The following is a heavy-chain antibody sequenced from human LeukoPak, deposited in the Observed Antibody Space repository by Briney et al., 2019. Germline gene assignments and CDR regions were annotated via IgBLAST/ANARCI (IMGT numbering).Heavy chain of an antibody. D-gene: IGHD6-19*01. CDR1: GGSISSGGYY. V-gene: IGHV4-61*08. CDR3: ARAPLSSGWYFPLVDY. CDR2: IYYSGST. J-gene: IGHJ4*02. Sequence: PSETLSLTCTVSGGSISSGGYYWSWIQQPPWKGLEWIGYIYYSGSTNYNPSLKSRVTISVDTSKNQFSLKLSSVTAADTAVYYCARAPLSSGWYFPLVDYWGQGTLVIVSS.